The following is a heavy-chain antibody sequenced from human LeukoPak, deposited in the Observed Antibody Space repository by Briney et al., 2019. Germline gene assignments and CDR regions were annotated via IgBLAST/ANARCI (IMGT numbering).Heavy chain of an antibody. CDR3: ARSYYYGSGSVDY. Sequence: GGSLRLSCAASGLTLSSYSMNWVRQAPGKGLEWVSSISSSSSYIYYAYSERGRYNLSRDNANNSLYLQKNSLRAEDTAVYYCARSYYYGSGSVDYWGQGTLVTVSS. D-gene: IGHD3-10*01. CDR2: ISSSSSYI. CDR1: GLTLSSYS. J-gene: IGHJ4*02. V-gene: IGHV3-21*01.